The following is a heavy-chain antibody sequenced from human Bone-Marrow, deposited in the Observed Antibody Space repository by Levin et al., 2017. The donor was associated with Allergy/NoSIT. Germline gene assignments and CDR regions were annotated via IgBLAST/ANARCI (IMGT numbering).Heavy chain of an antibody. CDR1: GGSVSSGSYY. CDR2: IYYSGST. Sequence: GSLRLSCTVSGGSVSSGSYYWSWIRQPPGKGLEWIGYIYYSGSTNHNPSLKSRVSISVDTSKNQFSLKLSSVTAADTAVYYCARAPPWFDPWGQGTLVTVSS. CDR3: ARAPPWFDP. J-gene: IGHJ5*02. V-gene: IGHV4-61*01.